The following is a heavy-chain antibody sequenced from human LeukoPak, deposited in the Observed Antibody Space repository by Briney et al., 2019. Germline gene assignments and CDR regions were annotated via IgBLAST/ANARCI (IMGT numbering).Heavy chain of an antibody. D-gene: IGHD6-13*01. CDR3: ARGLSSLRDY. V-gene: IGHV4-34*01. CDR1: GGSFSGYY. CDR2: INHSGST. J-gene: IGHJ4*02. Sequence: SETLSLTCAVYGGSFSGYYLSWIRQPPGKGLEWIGEINHSGSTNYNPSLKSRVTISVDTSKNQFSLKLSSVTAADTAVYYCARGLSSLRDYWGQGTLVTVSS.